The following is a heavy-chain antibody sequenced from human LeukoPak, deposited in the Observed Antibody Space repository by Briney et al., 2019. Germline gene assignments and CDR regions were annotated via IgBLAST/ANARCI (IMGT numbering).Heavy chain of an antibody. CDR3: ASSIVVVPAAIRPNYYYYMDV. V-gene: IGHV4-39*07. CDR2: IYYSGST. D-gene: IGHD2-2*02. Sequence: PSETLSLTCTVSGGSISSSSYYWGWIRQPPGKGLEWIGSIYYSGSTYYNPSLKSRVTISVDTSKNQFSLKLSSVTAADTAVYYCASSIVVVPAAIRPNYYYYMDVWGKGTTVTVSS. J-gene: IGHJ6*03. CDR1: GGSISSSSYY.